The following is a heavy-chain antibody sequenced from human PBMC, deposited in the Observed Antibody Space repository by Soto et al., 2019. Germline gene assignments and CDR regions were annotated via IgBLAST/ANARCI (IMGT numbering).Heavy chain of an antibody. D-gene: IGHD3-10*01. V-gene: IGHV4-34*01. J-gene: IGHJ6*02. CDR2: ISHDGGT. Sequence: LSLTCAFYGGSFDDFYWSWVRQSPGKGLEWVGEISHDGGTNYSPSLASRVSISVDTSKNQFSLHLRSVTAADTGLYYCARGQLVWYGDLTPYHRDMDVWGQGTKGTVSS. CDR1: GGSFDDFY. CDR3: ARGQLVWYGDLTPYHRDMDV.